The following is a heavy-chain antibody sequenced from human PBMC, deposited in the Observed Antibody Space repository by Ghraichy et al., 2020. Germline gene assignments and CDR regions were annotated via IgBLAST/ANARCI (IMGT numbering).Heavy chain of an antibody. V-gene: IGHV3-23*01. D-gene: IGHD3-22*01. CDR1: GFTFSSYA. Sequence: GGSLRLSCAASGFTFSSYAMSWVRQAPGKGLEWVSAISGSGGSTYYADSVKGRFTISRDNSKNTLYLQMNSLRAEDTAVYYCAKDLWGYYYDSTYGGDYWGQGTLVTVSS. CDR2: ISGSGGST. J-gene: IGHJ4*02. CDR3: AKDLWGYYYDSTYGGDY.